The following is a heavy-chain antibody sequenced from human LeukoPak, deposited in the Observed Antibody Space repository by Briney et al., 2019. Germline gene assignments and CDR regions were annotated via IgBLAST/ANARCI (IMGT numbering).Heavy chain of an antibody. D-gene: IGHD6-6*01. CDR1: GYTFTSYA. CDR3: ARDRSSSSPRFRSYYYYGMDV. Sequence: SVKVSCKASGYTFTSYAISWVRQAPGQGLEWMGGIIPIFGTANYAQKFQGRVTITADESTSTAYMGLSSLRSEDTAVYYCARDRSSSSPRFRSYYYYGMDVWGQGTTVTVSS. V-gene: IGHV1-69*13. J-gene: IGHJ6*02. CDR2: IIPIFGTA.